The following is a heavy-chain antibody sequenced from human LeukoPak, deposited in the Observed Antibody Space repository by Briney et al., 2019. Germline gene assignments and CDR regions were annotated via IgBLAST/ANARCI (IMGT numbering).Heavy chain of an antibody. CDR3: ARTGTPTADWFDP. J-gene: IGHJ5*02. CDR2: INPNSGAT. V-gene: IGHV1-2*02. Sequence: ASVKVSCKASGYTFAGYYMHWVRQAPGQGLEWMEWINPNSGATNYAQNFQGRVTMTRDTSISTAYMELSRLRSDDTAFYYCARTGTPTADWFDPWGQGTLVTVSS. D-gene: IGHD1-1*01. CDR1: GYTFAGYY.